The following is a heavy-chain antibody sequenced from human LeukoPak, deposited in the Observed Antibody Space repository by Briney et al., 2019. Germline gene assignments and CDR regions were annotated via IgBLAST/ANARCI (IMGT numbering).Heavy chain of an antibody. V-gene: IGHV1-8*01. CDR2: MNPNSGNT. D-gene: IGHD3-22*01. CDR1: GYTSTSYD. Sequence: ASVTVSCKASGYTSTSYDINWVRQATGQGLEWMGWMNPNSGNTGYARRFQGRVTMTRNTSISTAYMELSSLRSEDTAVYYCARGGLGVYDKLNFDLWGRGTLVTVSS. CDR3: ARGGLGVYDKLNFDL. J-gene: IGHJ2*01.